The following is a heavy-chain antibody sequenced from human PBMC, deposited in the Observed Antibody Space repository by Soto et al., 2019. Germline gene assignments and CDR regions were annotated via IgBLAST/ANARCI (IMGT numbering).Heavy chain of an antibody. V-gene: IGHV1-46*03. CDR1: GYTFTSYY. CDR3: ARVNLGRDYGDSRGYFQH. J-gene: IGHJ1*01. D-gene: IGHD4-17*01. Sequence: GASVKVSCKASGYTFTSYYMHWVRQAPGQGLEWMGIINPSGGSTSYAQKFQGRVTMTRDTSTSTVYMELSSLRSEDTALYYCARVNLGRDYGDSRGYFQHWGQGTLVTVSS. CDR2: INPSGGST.